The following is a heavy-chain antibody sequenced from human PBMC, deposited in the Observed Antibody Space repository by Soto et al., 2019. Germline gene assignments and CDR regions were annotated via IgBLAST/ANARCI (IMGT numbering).Heavy chain of an antibody. V-gene: IGHV1-2*02. D-gene: IGHD3-3*01. CDR1: GYTFTGYY. CDR2: INPNSSDT. CDR3: ARVITIFGVVRDLDYYYYMDV. Sequence: ASVKVSCKASGYTFTGYYMHWVRQAPGQGLEWMGWINPNSSDTNYAQKLQGRVTMTTDTSTSTAYMELRSLRSDDTAVYYCARVITIFGVVRDLDYYYYMDVWGKGTTVTVSS. J-gene: IGHJ6*03.